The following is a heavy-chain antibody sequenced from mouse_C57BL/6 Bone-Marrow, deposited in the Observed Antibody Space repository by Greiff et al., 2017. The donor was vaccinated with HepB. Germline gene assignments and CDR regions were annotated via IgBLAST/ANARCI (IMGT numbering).Heavy chain of an antibody. CDR1: EYEFPSHD. CDR3: ARPFLTSAWFAY. CDR2: INSDGGST. V-gene: IGHV5-2*01. Sequence: EVQRVESGGGLVQPGESLKLSCESNEYEFPSHDMSWVRKTPEKRLELVAAINSDGGSTYYTDTMERRFIISRDNTKKTLYLQMSSLRSDDTALYYCARPFLTSAWFAYWGQGTLVTVSA. J-gene: IGHJ3*01. D-gene: IGHD1-1*01.